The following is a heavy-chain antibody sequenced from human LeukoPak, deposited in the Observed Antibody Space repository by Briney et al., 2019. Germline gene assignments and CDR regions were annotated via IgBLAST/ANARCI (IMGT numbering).Heavy chain of an antibody. D-gene: IGHD1-1*01. J-gene: IGHJ4*02. Sequence: GGSLRLSCTVSGLTFSTHSMNWVRQAPGKGLEWLSFLRHDSSDIYYADSVKGRFTISRDNAKNSLYLQMNSLKTEDTAVYHCTRDRGAYNLYDYWGQGTLVTVSS. CDR2: LRHDSSDI. CDR3: TRDRGAYNLYDY. CDR1: GLTFSTHS. V-gene: IGHV3-48*01.